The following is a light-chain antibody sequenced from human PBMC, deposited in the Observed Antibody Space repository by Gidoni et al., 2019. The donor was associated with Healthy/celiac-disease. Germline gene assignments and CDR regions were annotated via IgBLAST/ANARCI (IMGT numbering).Light chain of an antibody. CDR1: QSLLDSDDGNTY. CDR3: MQRIEFPWT. J-gene: IGKJ1*01. V-gene: IGKV2-40*01. Sequence: DIVMTQTPLSLPVTPGEPASISCRSSQSLLDSDDGNTYLDWYLQKPGQSPQLLIYTLSYRPSGVPDRFSGSGSGTDFTLKISRVEAEEVGVYYCMQRIEFPWTFGQGTKVEIK. CDR2: TLS.